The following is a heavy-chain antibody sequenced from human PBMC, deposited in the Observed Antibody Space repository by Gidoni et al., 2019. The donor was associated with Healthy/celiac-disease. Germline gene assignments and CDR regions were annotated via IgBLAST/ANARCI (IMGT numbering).Heavy chain of an antibody. V-gene: IGHV4-4*02. D-gene: IGHD1-26*01. CDR3: ARTNKLGPYGMDV. CDR2: IYHSGST. CDR1: GGSISSSNW. Sequence: QVQLQVSGPVLVKTSGTLSLTCAVSGGSISSSNWWSWVRQPPGKGLEWIGEIYHSGSTNYNPSLKSRVTISVDKSKNQFSLKLSSVTAADTAVYYCARTNKLGPYGMDVWGQGTTVTVSS. J-gene: IGHJ6*02.